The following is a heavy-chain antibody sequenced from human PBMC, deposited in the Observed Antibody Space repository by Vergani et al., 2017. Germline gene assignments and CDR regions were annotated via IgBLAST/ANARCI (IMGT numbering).Heavy chain of an antibody. D-gene: IGHD6-19*01. CDR3: ARDRGAVAGTLDYYYYMDV. CDR2: IAYDGSNK. J-gene: IGHJ6*03. Sequence: QVQLVESGGGVVQPGRSLRLSCAASGFTFSSYGMHWVRQAPGKGLAWVAVIAYDGSNKYYADSVKGRFTISSDNSKNTLYVQMNSLRAEDTTVYYCARDRGAVAGTLDYYYYMDVWGKGTTVTVS. V-gene: IGHV3-30*03. CDR1: GFTFSSYG.